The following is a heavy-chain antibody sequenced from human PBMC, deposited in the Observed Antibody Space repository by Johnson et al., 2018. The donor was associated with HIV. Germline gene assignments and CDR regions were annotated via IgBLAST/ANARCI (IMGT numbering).Heavy chain of an antibody. V-gene: IGHV3-9*01. CDR2: ISWNSGSI. J-gene: IGHJ3*02. D-gene: IGHD6-6*01. CDR1: GFTFDDYA. Sequence: VQLVESGGGVVQPGRSLRLSCAVSGFTFDDYAMHWVRQAPGKGLEWVSGISWNSGSIGYADSVKGRFTISRDNAKNSLYLQMNSLRAEDTALYYCAKVTPYSSSSSAFDIWGQGTMVTVSS. CDR3: AKVTPYSSSSSAFDI.